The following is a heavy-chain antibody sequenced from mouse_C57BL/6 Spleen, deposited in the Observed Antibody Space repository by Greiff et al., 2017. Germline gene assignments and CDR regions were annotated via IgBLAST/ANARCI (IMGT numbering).Heavy chain of an antibody. CDR3: ARAYGNPFDY. D-gene: IGHD2-1*01. Sequence: QVQLKQPGAELVRPGSSVKLSCKASGYTFTSYWMHWVKQRPIQGLEWIGNIDPSDSETHYNQKFKDKATLTVDKSSSTAYMQLSSLTSEDSAVYYCARAYGNPFDYWGQGTTLTVSS. J-gene: IGHJ2*01. CDR2: IDPSDSET. CDR1: GYTFTSYW. V-gene: IGHV1-52*01.